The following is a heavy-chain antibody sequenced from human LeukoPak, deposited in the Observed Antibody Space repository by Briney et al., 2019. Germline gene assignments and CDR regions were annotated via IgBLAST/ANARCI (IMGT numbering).Heavy chain of an antibody. D-gene: IGHD3-3*01. J-gene: IGHJ3*02. CDR1: GFTFSSYT. Sequence: GGSLRLSCAVSGFTFSSYTMNWVRHATGKGPEWVSGIDWNGGRTGYAASVKGRFTISRDNDKTSLYLQMNRLRAEDTALYYCATGLSGLSDTFDIWGQGTMVSVSS. CDR2: IDWNGGRT. V-gene: IGHV3-20*04. CDR3: ATGLSGLSDTFDI.